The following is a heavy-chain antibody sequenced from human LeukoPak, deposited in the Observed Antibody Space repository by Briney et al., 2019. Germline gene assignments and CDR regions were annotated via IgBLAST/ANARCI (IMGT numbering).Heavy chain of an antibody. CDR3: ARGWGEKGYCRGGTCNNPQFDY. D-gene: IGHD2-15*01. V-gene: IGHV3-7*01. J-gene: IGHJ4*02. CDR1: GLRLSDYW. Sequence: GGSLRLSCEASGLRLSDYWMPWVRQAPGKGLEWVANIKEDGREKYYVDSVKGRFTLSKDNAKNSVYLQMNSLGAEDTAVYYCARGWGEKGYCRGGTCNNPQFDYWGQGILVTVSS. CDR2: IKEDGREK.